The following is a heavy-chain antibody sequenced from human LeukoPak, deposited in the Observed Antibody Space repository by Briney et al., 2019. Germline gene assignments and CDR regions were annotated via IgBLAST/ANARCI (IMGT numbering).Heavy chain of an antibody. D-gene: IGHD2-15*01. Sequence: GGSLRLSCAASGFTFSSYAMSWVRQAPGKGLEWVSAISGSGGSTYYADSVKGRFTISRDNSKNTLYLQMNSLRAEDTAVYYCAKMGRRIYYYGMDVWGQGTTVIVSS. V-gene: IGHV3-23*01. CDR3: AKMGRRIYYYGMDV. CDR1: GFTFSSYA. J-gene: IGHJ6*02. CDR2: ISGSGGST.